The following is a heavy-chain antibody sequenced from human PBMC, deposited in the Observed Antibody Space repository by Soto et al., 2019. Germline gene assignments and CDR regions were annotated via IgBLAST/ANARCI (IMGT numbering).Heavy chain of an antibody. J-gene: IGHJ4*02. CDR2: ISSSGSSI. CDR3: ARGGYSYGLDY. CDR1: GYTFSDDV. Sequence: EVQLVESGGGLVRPGGSLRLSCAASGYTFSDDVMNWVRQAPGKGLEWVSSISSSGSSIYYADSVKGRFTISRDSAENSLFLQINSLRADDTAVYFCARGGYSYGLDYWGQGTLVTVSS. V-gene: IGHV3-21*01. D-gene: IGHD5-18*01.